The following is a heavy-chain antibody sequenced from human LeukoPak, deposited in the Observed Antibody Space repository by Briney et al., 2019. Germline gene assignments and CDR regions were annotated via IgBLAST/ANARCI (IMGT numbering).Heavy chain of an antibody. CDR2: IIPIFGIA. Sequence: SVKVSCKASGGTFSSYAISWVRQAPGQGLEWMGRIIPIFGIANYAQKFQGRVTITADKSTSTAYMELSSLRSEDTAVYYCAAQSSSSSYYYYGMDVWGQGTTVTVSS. D-gene: IGHD6-6*01. V-gene: IGHV1-69*04. CDR3: AAQSSSSSYYYYGMDV. J-gene: IGHJ6*02. CDR1: GGTFSSYA.